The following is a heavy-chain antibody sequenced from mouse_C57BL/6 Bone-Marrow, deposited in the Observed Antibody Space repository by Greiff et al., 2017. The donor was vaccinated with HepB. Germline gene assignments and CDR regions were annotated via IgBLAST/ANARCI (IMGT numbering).Heavy chain of an antibody. J-gene: IGHJ2*01. V-gene: IGHV14-4*01. Sequence: VHVKQSGAELVRPGASVKLSCTASGFNIKDDYMHWVKQRPEQGLEWIGWIDPENGDTEYASKFQGKATITADTSSNTAYLQLSSLTSEDTAVYYCTTETAQAYYFDYWGQGTTLTVSS. D-gene: IGHD3-2*02. CDR3: TTETAQAYYFDY. CDR1: GFNIKDDY. CDR2: IDPENGDT.